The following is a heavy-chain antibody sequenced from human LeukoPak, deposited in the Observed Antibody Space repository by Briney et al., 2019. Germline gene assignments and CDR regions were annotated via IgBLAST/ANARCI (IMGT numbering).Heavy chain of an antibody. Sequence: SVKVSCKASGYTFTSYYMHWVRQAPGQGLEWMGGIIPIFGTANYAQKFQGRVTITTDESTSTAYMELSSLRSEDTAVYYCASPLGSSWTHWGQGTLVTVSS. V-gene: IGHV1-69*05. CDR3: ASPLGSSWTH. D-gene: IGHD6-13*01. CDR2: IIPIFGTA. CDR1: GYTFTSYY. J-gene: IGHJ4*02.